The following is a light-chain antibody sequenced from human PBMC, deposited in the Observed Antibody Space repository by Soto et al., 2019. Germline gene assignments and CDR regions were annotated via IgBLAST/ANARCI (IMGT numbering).Light chain of an antibody. V-gene: IGKV3D-15*01. CDR2: DIF. J-gene: IGKJ1*01. CDR3: QQYNSWPPT. CDR1: QSVGSD. Sequence: EIVMPQSPATLSVSPGERATLSCRASQSVGSDLAWYQQKPGQAPRLVIYDIFTRATGAPTRISGSGSGTEFTLTISSLQSEDFAVYYCQQYNSWPPTFGQGTKVDIK.